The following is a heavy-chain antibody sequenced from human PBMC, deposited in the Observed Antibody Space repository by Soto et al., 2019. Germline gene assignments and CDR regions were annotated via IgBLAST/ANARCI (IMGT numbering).Heavy chain of an antibody. J-gene: IGHJ4*02. Sequence: ASVKVSCKASGYTFTGYYMHWVRQAPGQGLEWMGWINPNSGGTNYAQKFQGWVTMTRDTSISTAYMELSRLRSDDTAVYYCARGGYCSSTSCSDGGLDYWGQGTRVTVSS. D-gene: IGHD2-2*01. CDR3: ARGGYCSSTSCSDGGLDY. CDR1: GYTFTGYY. V-gene: IGHV1-2*04. CDR2: INPNSGGT.